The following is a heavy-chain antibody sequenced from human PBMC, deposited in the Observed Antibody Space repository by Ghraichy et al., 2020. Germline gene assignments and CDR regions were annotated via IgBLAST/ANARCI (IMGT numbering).Heavy chain of an antibody. V-gene: IGHV3-23*01. J-gene: IGHJ3*02. D-gene: IGHD4-23*01. CDR3: AKDHYGGNSLWDAFNI. CDR1: GFTFSNYA. CDR2: IGGSGGDT. Sequence: GGSLRLSCAASGFTFSNYAMTWVRQAPGKGLEWVSSIGGSGGDTYYADSVRGRFTISRDNSKNTLYLQMNSLRADDTAVYYCAKDHYGGNSLWDAFNIWGQGTMVTVSS.